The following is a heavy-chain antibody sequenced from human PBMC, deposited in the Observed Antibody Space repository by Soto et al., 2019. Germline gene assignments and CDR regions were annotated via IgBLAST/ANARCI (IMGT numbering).Heavy chain of an antibody. D-gene: IGHD6-13*01. CDR3: AKSTEAAAIGYYYGMDV. CDR2: ISYDGSNK. V-gene: IGHV3-30*18. Sequence: QVQLVESGGGVVQPGRSLRLSCAASGFTFSSYGMHWVRQAPGKGLEWVAVISYDGSNKYYADSVKGRFTISRDNSKNTLYLQMNILRAEDTAVYYCAKSTEAAAIGYYYGMDVWGQGTTVTVSS. CDR1: GFTFSSYG. J-gene: IGHJ6*02.